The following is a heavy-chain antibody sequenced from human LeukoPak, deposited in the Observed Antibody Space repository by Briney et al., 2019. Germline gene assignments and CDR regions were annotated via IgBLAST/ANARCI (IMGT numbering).Heavy chain of an antibody. CDR2: FDPEDGET. CDR3: ATGTGLTMVRGVMGFDY. Sequence: ASVKVSCKVSGYTLTELSMHWVRQAPGKGLEWMGGFDPEDGETIYAQKFQGRVTMTEDTSTDTAYMELSSLRSEDTAVYYCATGTGLTMVRGVMGFDYWGQGTLVTVSS. D-gene: IGHD3-10*01. CDR1: GYTLTELS. V-gene: IGHV1-24*01. J-gene: IGHJ4*02.